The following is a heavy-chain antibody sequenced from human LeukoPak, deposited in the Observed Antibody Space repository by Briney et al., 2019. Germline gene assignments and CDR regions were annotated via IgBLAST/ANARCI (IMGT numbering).Heavy chain of an antibody. Sequence: ASVKVSCKASGYTFTSYGISWVRQAPGQGLEWMGWISAYNGNTNYAQKLQGRVTMTTDTSTSTAYMELRSLRSDDTAVYYCARRGNYDILTGYYRWFDPWGQGTLVTVSS. V-gene: IGHV1-18*01. D-gene: IGHD3-9*01. J-gene: IGHJ5*02. CDR3: ARRGNYDILTGYYRWFDP. CDR1: GYTFTSYG. CDR2: ISAYNGNT.